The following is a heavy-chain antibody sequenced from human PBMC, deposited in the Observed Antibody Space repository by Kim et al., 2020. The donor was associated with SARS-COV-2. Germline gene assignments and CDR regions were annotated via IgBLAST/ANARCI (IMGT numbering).Heavy chain of an antibody. CDR2: ISAYNGNT. V-gene: IGHV1-18*01. CDR1: GYTFTSYG. J-gene: IGHJ4*02. CDR3: ASTRITIFGVVIALDY. D-gene: IGHD3-3*01. Sequence: ASVKVSRKASGYTFTSYGISWVRQAPGQGLEWMGWISAYNGNTNYAQKLQGRVTMTTDTSTSTAYMELRSLRSDDTAVYYCASTRITIFGVVIALDYWGQGTLVTVSS.